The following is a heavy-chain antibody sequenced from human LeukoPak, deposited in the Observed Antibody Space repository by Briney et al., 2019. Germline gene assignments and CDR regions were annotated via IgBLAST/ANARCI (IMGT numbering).Heavy chain of an antibody. V-gene: IGHV1-8*03. Sequence: GASVKVSGKASGYTFTSYDSNWVRQATGQGLEWMGWMNPNSGNTGYAQKFQGRVTITRNTSISTAYMELSSLRSEDTAVYYCASTGDDGSSPGFDYWGQATLVTVSS. J-gene: IGHJ4*02. D-gene: IGHD6-6*01. CDR2: MNPNSGNT. CDR3: ASTGDDGSSPGFDY. CDR1: GYTFTSYD.